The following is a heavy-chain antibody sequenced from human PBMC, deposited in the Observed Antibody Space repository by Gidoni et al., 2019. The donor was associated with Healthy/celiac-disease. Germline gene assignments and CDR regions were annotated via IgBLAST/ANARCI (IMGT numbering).Heavy chain of an antibody. CDR3: AREGPAIAAAGIGPVREIDY. D-gene: IGHD6-13*01. V-gene: IGHV4-34*01. Sequence: QVQLQQWGAGLLKPSETLSLTCAVYGGSFSGYYCSWIRQPPGKGLEWIGEINHSGSTNYNPSLKSRVTISVDTSKNQFSLKLSSVTAADTAVYYCAREGPAIAAAGIGPVREIDYWGQGTLVTVSS. CDR1: GGSFSGYY. CDR2: INHSGST. J-gene: IGHJ4*02.